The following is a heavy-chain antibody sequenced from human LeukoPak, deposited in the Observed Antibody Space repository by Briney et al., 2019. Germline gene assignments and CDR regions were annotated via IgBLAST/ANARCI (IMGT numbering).Heavy chain of an antibody. Sequence: SVKVSCKASGGTFSSYAISWVRQAPGQGLEWMGGIIPVFGTANYAQKFQGRVTITTDESTSTAYMELSSLRSEDTAVYYCARYSLAARQAGGLYFDYWGQGTLVTVSS. V-gene: IGHV1-69*05. D-gene: IGHD6-6*01. CDR3: ARYSLAARQAGGLYFDY. CDR2: IIPVFGTA. J-gene: IGHJ4*02. CDR1: GGTFSSYA.